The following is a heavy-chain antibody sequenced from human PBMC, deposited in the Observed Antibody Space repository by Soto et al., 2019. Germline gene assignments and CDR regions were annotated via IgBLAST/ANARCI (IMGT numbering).Heavy chain of an antibody. CDR2: INHSGST. CDR1: GGSFSGYY. CDR3: ARVQAGSYHYYYGVDV. D-gene: IGHD3-10*01. J-gene: IGHJ6*02. Sequence: SETLSLTCAVYGGSFSGYYWSWIRQPPGKGLEWIGEINHSGSTNYNPSLKSRVTISVDTSKNQFSLKLSSVTAADTAVYYCARVQAGSYHYYYGVDVWGQGTTVTVSS. V-gene: IGHV4-34*01.